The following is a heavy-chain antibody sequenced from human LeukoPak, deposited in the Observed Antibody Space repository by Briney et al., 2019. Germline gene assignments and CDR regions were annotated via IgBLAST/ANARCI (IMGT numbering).Heavy chain of an antibody. CDR3: ATSKYSGAWYGFDS. J-gene: IGHJ4*02. V-gene: IGHV4-59*08. Sequence: SETLSLTCTVSGGSISSYYCIWIRQPPGKGLEWIGYIYYGEGTNSNPSLKGRVTVSLDKPNNRFSLKLTSVTAADTAVYYCATSKYSGAWYGFDSWGQGNLVTVSS. CDR2: IYYGEGT. D-gene: IGHD2-8*02. CDR1: GGSISSYY.